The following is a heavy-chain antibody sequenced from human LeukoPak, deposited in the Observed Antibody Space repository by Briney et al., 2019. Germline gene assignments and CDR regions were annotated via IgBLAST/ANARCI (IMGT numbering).Heavy chain of an antibody. V-gene: IGHV1-8*02. J-gene: IGHJ3*02. D-gene: IGHD6-13*01. CDR3: ARGASTSSWYFLGDAFDM. Sequence: EASVKVSCKASGYTFTSYDINWVRQATGQGLEWMGWMNPNSGNTGYAQKFQGRVTMTRNTSISTAYMELSSLRSEDTAVYYCARGASTSSWYFLGDAFDMWGQGTMVTVSS. CDR1: GYTFTSYD. CDR2: MNPNSGNT.